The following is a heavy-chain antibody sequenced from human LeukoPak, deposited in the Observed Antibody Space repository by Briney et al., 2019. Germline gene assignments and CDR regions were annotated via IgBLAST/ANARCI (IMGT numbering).Heavy chain of an antibody. J-gene: IGHJ4*02. CDR1: GFTFNTYT. D-gene: IGHD3-10*01. CDR2: IRYDGSNK. CDR3: AKDHSHYYGSGSYNY. V-gene: IGHV3-30*02. Sequence: GGSLRLSCAASGFTFNTYTMNWVRQAPGKGLQWVTFIRYDGSNKYYADSVKGRFTISRDNSKNTLYLLMNSLRPEDTAVYYCAKDHSHYYGSGSYNYWGQGTLVTVSS.